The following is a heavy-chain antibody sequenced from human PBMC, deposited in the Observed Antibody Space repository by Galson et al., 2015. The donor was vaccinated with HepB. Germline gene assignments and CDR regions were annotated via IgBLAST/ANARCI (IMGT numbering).Heavy chain of an antibody. D-gene: IGHD3-22*01. CDR3: ARDMGGYYKGLIDY. V-gene: IGHV3-30-3*01. Sequence: SLRLSCAASGFTFSSYAMHWVRQAPGKGLEWVAVISYDGSNKYYADSVKGRFTISRDNSKNTLYLQMNSLRAEDTAVYYCARDMGGYYKGLIDYWGQGTLVTVSS. CDR2: ISYDGSNK. J-gene: IGHJ4*02. CDR1: GFTFSSYA.